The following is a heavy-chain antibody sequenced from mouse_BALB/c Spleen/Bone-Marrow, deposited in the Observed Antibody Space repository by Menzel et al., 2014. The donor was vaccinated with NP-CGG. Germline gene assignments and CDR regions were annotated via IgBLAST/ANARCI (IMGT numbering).Heavy chain of an antibody. Sequence: EVHLQQSGAELVKPGASVKLSCTASGFNIKDTYMHWVKQRPEQGLEWIGRIDPANGNTKYDPKFQGKATITADTSSNTAYLQLSSLTSEDTAVDYCARWEYYAMDYWGQGTSVTVSS. CDR1: GFNIKDTY. CDR3: ARWEYYAMDY. D-gene: IGHD4-1*01. CDR2: IDPANGNT. V-gene: IGHV14-3*02. J-gene: IGHJ4*01.